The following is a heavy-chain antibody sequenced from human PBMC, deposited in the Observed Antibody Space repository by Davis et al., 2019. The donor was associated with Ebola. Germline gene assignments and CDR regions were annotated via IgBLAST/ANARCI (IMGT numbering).Heavy chain of an antibody. CDR3: ARDHGGGYYFDY. V-gene: IGHV1-2*02. D-gene: IGHD2-15*01. CDR2: INPNSGGT. CDR1: GYTFTGYY. J-gene: IGHJ4*02. Sequence: ASVKVSCKASGYTFTGYYMHWVRQAPGQGLEWMGWINPNSGGTNYAQKFQGRVTMTRDTSISTAYMELSRLRSDDTAVYYCARDHGGGYYFDYWGQGTLVTVSP.